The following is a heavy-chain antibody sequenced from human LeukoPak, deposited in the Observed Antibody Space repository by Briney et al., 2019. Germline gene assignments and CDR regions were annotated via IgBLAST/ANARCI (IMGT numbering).Heavy chain of an antibody. CDR2: ISAYNGNT. CDR1: GYTFTSYG. J-gene: IGHJ1*01. D-gene: IGHD1-26*01. V-gene: IGHV1-18*01. CDR3: AKSSGSYYDPEYFQH. Sequence: ASVKVSCKASGYTFTSYGISWVRQAPGQGLEWQGWISAYNGNTNYAQKLQGRVTMTTDRSTSTAYMELRSLRSDDTALYYCAKSSGSYYDPEYFQHWGQGTLVTVSS.